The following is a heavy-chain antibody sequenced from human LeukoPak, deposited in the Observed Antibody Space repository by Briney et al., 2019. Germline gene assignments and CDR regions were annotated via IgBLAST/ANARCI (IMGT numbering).Heavy chain of an antibody. Sequence: GGSLRLSCAASGFTFSSYAMSWVRQAPGKGLEWVSAISGSGGSTYYADSVKGRFTISRDNSKNTLYLQVNSLRAEDTAVYYCAKGGYYYDSSLSLWGQGTLVTVSS. J-gene: IGHJ4*02. CDR1: GFTFSSYA. V-gene: IGHV3-23*01. CDR2: ISGSGGST. CDR3: AKGGYYYDSSLSL. D-gene: IGHD3-22*01.